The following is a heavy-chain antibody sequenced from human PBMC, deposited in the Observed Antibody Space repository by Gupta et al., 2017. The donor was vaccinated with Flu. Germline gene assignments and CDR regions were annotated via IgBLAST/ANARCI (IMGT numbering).Heavy chain of an antibody. CDR1: GFTFNDYA. J-gene: IGHJ6*02. CDR3: AKADPYYGMDV. V-gene: IGHV3-9*01. CDR2: ISWNSGRI. Sequence: EVQLVESGGGLVQPGRSLRLSCAASGFTFNDYAMHWVRQGPGKGLEWVSGISWNSGRIGYADSVKGRFTISRDNAKKSLYLQMNSLRAEDTALYYCAKADPYYGMDVWGQGTTVTVS.